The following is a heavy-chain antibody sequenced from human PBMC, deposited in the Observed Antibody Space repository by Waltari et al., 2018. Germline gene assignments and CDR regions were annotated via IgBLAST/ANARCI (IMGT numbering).Heavy chain of an antibody. Sequence: QVQLVQSGAEVKKPGASVKVSCKASGYTFTGYYMHWVRQAPGQGLEWMGRINPNSGGTNYAQKFQGRVTMNRDTSISTAYMELSRLRSDDTAVYYCARDKGGKVATGWFDPWGQGTLVTVSS. CDR2: INPNSGGT. CDR1: GYTFTGYY. CDR3: ARDKGGKVATGWFDP. J-gene: IGHJ5*02. D-gene: IGHD5-12*01. V-gene: IGHV1-2*06.